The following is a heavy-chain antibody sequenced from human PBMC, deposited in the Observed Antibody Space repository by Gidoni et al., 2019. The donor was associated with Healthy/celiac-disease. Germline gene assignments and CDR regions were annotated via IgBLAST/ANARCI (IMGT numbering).Heavy chain of an antibody. Sequence: QVQLVPSGAEVKKPGASVQVSCKASGYTFTSYYMHWVRQAPGQGLEWMGIINPSGGSTSYAQKFQGRVTMTRDTSTSTVYMELSSLRSEDTAVYYCARAGATGWYFDLWGRGTLVTVSS. V-gene: IGHV1-46*01. D-gene: IGHD1-26*01. CDR1: GYTFTSYY. CDR3: ARAGATGWYFDL. CDR2: INPSGGST. J-gene: IGHJ2*01.